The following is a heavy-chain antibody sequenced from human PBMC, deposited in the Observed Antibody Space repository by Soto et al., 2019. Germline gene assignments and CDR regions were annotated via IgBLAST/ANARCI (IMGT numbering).Heavy chain of an antibody. CDR2: IYSGGST. Sequence: GGSLRLSCAASGFTVSSNYMSWVRQAPGKGLEWVSAIYSGGSTYYADSVKGRFTISRDNSKNTLYLQMNSLRAEDTAVYYCARRIAVAGMRGGYFDYWGQGTLVTVS. V-gene: IGHV3-53*01. CDR1: GFTVSSNY. D-gene: IGHD6-19*01. J-gene: IGHJ4*02. CDR3: ARRIAVAGMRGGYFDY.